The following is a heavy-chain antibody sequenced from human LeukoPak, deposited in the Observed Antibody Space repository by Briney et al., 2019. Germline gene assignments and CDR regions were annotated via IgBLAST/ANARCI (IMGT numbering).Heavy chain of an antibody. CDR2: IYYTGTT. D-gene: IGHD3-22*01. Sequence: SSETLSLTCTVSGGSISSYYWSWIRQPPGKGLEWIGYIYYTGTTNYNPSLNGRVTISIDTSKNQFSLKLSSVTAADTAVYYCARGRENYYDRPFDYWGQGTLVTVSS. V-gene: IGHV4-59*01. CDR3: ARGRENYYDRPFDY. CDR1: GGSISSYY. J-gene: IGHJ4*02.